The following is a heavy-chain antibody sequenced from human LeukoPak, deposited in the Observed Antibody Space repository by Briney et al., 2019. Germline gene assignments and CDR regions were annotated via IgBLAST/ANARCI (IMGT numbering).Heavy chain of an antibody. CDR3: ASGYDGGAFYDY. D-gene: IGHD3-22*01. J-gene: IGHJ4*02. V-gene: IGHV3-7*02. Sequence: QPGGSLRLSCAASGFTFSKYWMSWVRQAPGKGLEWVANIKQDGSEKHYVDSVKGRFTISRDNSKNTVYLQMNSLRADDTAVYFCASGYDGGAFYDYWGQGSLVTVSS. CDR1: GFTFSKYW. CDR2: IKQDGSEK.